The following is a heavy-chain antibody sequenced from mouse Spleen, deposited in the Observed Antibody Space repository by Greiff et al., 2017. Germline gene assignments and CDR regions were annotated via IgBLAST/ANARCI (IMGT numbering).Heavy chain of an antibody. Sequence: VQLVESGAELVKPGASVKMSCKASGYTFTTYPIEWMKQNHGKSLEWIGNFHPYNDDTKYNEKFKGKATLTVEKSSSTVYLELSRLTSDDSAVYYCARGGQERSYYAMDYWGQGTSVTVSS. CDR2: FHPYNDDT. CDR1: GYTFTTYP. J-gene: IGHJ4*01. CDR3: ARGGQERSYYAMDY. D-gene: IGHD3-3*01. V-gene: IGHV1-47*01.